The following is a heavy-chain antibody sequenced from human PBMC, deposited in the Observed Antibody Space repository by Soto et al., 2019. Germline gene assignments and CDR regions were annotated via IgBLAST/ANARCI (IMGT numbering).Heavy chain of an antibody. CDR3: ARGGAATHFSY. CDR1: GGSISSYY. J-gene: IGHJ4*02. D-gene: IGHD1-26*01. Sequence: QVQLQESGPGLVKPSETLSLTCTVSGGSISSYYGSWIRQPPGKGLEWIGYIYYTGSTNYNPSLNSRVTISVDTSKNQFSLKLSSVTAADTAVYYCARGGAATHFSYWGQGSRVPVSS. V-gene: IGHV4-59*01. CDR2: IYYTGST.